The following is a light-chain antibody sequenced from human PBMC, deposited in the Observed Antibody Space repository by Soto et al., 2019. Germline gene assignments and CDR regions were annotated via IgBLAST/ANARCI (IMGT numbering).Light chain of an antibody. J-gene: IGKJ4*01. CDR3: HQYGSSPLT. CDR2: GGS. CDR1: QSIRSSS. V-gene: IGKV3-20*01. Sequence: DIVLTQSPVTQSPSTGQTATLYCXXSQSIRSSSLAWYQQKPGQAPRLLIYGGSSRATGIPDRFSGGGSGTDFSLTISRLETEDFSVYYCHQYGSSPLTFGGGTKVDNK.